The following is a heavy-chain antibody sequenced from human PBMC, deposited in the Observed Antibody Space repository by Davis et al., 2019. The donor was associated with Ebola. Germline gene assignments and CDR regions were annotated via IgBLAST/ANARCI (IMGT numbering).Heavy chain of an antibody. D-gene: IGHD6-25*01. V-gene: IGHV3-74*01. CDR2: ITNDGTRT. CDR3: ARREAASIDY. J-gene: IGHJ4*02. Sequence: GESLKISCAASGFSFSRYWMNWVRQTPGKGLVWVSRITNDGTRTSYADSVQGRFTISRDNAKNTLFLQLNSLRVEDTAIYYCARREAASIDYWGQGTLVTVSS. CDR1: GFSFSRYW.